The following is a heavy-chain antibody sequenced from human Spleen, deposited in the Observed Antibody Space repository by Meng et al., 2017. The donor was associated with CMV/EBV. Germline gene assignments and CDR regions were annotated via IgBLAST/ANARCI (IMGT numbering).Heavy chain of an antibody. CDR1: FTCSSDG. Sequence: FTCSSDGRHWVRQAPGKGLEWVAVIWYDGSNKYYADSVKGRFTISRDNSKNTLYLQMNSLRAEDTAVYYCAKGEDSSGWYNPDYFDYWGQGTLVTVSS. J-gene: IGHJ4*02. CDR3: AKGEDSSGWYNPDYFDY. D-gene: IGHD6-19*01. CDR2: IWYDGSNK. V-gene: IGHV3-33*06.